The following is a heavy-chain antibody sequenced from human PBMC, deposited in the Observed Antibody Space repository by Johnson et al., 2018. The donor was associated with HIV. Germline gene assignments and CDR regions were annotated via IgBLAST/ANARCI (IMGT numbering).Heavy chain of an antibody. J-gene: IGHJ3*02. D-gene: IGHD6-13*01. CDR1: GFTFSSYA. CDR2: ISYDGSNK. V-gene: IGHV3-30*04. CDR3: AKVSSWYFLRAFDI. Sequence: VQLVESGGGLVQPGRSLRLSCAASGFTFSSYAMHWVRQAPGKGLEWVAVISYDGSNKYYADSVKGRFTISRDNSKNTLYLQMNSLRAEDTAVYYCAKVSSWYFLRAFDIWGQGTMVTVSS.